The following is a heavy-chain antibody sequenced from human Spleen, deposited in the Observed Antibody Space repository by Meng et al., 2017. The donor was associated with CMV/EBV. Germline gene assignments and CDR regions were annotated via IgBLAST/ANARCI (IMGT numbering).Heavy chain of an antibody. J-gene: IGHJ6*02. Sequence: GESLKISCVASEFTLSPFSMNWVRQAPGKGLEWVSSISSSSSYIHYADSVRGRFTISRDNAKNSLYLQMDSLRAEDTAVYYCASDYYYYYGMDVWGQGTTVTVS. CDR2: ISSSSSYI. V-gene: IGHV3-21*06. CDR1: EFTLSPFS. CDR3: ASDYYYYYGMDV.